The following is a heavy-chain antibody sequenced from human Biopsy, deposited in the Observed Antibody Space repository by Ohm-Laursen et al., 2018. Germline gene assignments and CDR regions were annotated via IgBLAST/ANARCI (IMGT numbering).Heavy chain of an antibody. V-gene: IGHV3-21*04. CDR2: VTTTSSYI. CDR3: ATNLKVSPGLMNFDS. J-gene: IGHJ4*02. Sequence: SLRLSCAASGFDFSDYSMSWVRQAPGKGLEWVSSVTTTSSYIYYADSVKGRFTVSRDTSKNTIYLQMNSLRAEDTARYYCATNLKVSPGLMNFDSWGQGTLVTVSS. CDR1: GFDFSDYS. D-gene: IGHD1-1*01.